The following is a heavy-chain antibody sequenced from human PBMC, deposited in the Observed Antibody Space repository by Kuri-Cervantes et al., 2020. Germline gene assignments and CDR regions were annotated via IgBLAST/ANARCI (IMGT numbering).Heavy chain of an antibody. CDR1: GYTFTSFD. Sequence: ASVKVSCKASGYTFTSFDFNWVRLAPGQGLEWMGWMNPNSANTGFAPKFQGRVSMTSNTSINTAYMELHSLRSEDTAVYYCARDHGYGDYVDYYGMDVWGQGTTVTVSS. V-gene: IGHV1-8*01. CDR2: MNPNSANT. J-gene: IGHJ6*02. CDR3: ARDHGYGDYVDYYGMDV. D-gene: IGHD4-17*01.